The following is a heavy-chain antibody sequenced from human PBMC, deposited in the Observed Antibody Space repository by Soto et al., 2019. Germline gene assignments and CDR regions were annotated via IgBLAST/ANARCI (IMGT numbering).Heavy chain of an antibody. CDR1: GFTFSSYA. D-gene: IGHD5-18*01. CDR3: ARDQYSYGYIFDY. Sequence: QVQLVESGGGVVQPGRSLRLSCAASGFTFSSYAMHWVRQAPGKGLEWVAVISYDGSNKYYADSVKGRFTISRDNXKNTLYLQMNSLRAEDTAVYYCARDQYSYGYIFDYWGQGTLVTVSS. V-gene: IGHV3-30-3*01. J-gene: IGHJ4*02. CDR2: ISYDGSNK.